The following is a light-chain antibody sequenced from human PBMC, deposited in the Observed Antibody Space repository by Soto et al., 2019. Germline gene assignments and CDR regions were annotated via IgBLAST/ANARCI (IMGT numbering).Light chain of an antibody. CDR2: GAS. J-gene: IGKJ4*01. CDR1: QSVSSSY. CDR3: QQYDSSPLT. Sequence: EIVLTQSPGTLSLSPGERATLSCRASQSVSSSYLSWYQQKHGQAPRLLIYGASSRATGIPDRFSGSGSGPDFTLTISRLEPEDFAVYYCQQYDSSPLTFGGGTKVEIK. V-gene: IGKV3-20*01.